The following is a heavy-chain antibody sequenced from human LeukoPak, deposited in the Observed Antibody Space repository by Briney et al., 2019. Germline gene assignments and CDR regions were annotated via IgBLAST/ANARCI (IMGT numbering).Heavy chain of an antibody. V-gene: IGHV4-34*01. CDR2: INHSGST. D-gene: IGHD6-13*01. Sequence: SETLSLTCAVYGGSFSGYYWSWIRQPPGKGLEWIGEINHSGSTNYNPSLKSRVTISVDTSKNQISLKLSSVTAADTAVYYCARGGPGYSSSWYIPYWGQGTLVTVSS. J-gene: IGHJ4*02. CDR1: GGSFSGYY. CDR3: ARGGPGYSSSWYIPY.